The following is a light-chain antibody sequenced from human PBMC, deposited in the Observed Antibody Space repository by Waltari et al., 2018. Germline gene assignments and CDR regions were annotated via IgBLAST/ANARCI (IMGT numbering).Light chain of an antibody. J-gene: IGLJ1*01. CDR2: EVR. CDR1: SGDIGTYKY. CDR3: TSYSSGRTPFV. V-gene: IGLV2-14*01. Sequence: QSALTEPASVSAYPGQSITISCTRFSGDIGTYKYVSGYQQHPGQAPNLLIYEVRNRPSGVSSRFSGTKSGNTASLTISGLQAEDDANYYCTSYSSGRTPFVFGSGTKVTVL.